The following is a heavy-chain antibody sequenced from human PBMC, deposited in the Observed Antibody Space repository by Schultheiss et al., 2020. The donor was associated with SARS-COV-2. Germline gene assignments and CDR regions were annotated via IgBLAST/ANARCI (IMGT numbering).Heavy chain of an antibody. CDR1: GFTFSSYG. CDR2: IWYDGSNK. V-gene: IGHV3-30*02. D-gene: IGHD1-26*01. J-gene: IGHJ4*02. Sequence: GESLKISCAASGFTFSSYGMHWVRQAPGKGLEWVAIIWYDGSNKYYADSVKGRFTISRENSKNTLYLQMNSLRAEDTAVYYCAKDTNPYSRSSPGDYWGQGTLVTVSS. CDR3: AKDTNPYSRSSPGDY.